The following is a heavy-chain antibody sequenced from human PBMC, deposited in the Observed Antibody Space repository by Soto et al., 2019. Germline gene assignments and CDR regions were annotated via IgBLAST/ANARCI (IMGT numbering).Heavy chain of an antibody. Sequence: QVQLQESGPGLVKPSGTLSLTCAVSGGSITNSNWWSWVRQPPGKGLEWIGEIYDSGSTNHNPSLRSRVTXXIXKXXNQFSLNLNSVTAADTAVYYCARKIAVAGNNWFDPWGQGTLVTVSS. CDR2: IYDSGST. J-gene: IGHJ5*02. CDR1: GGSITNSNW. CDR3: ARKIAVAGNNWFDP. V-gene: IGHV4-4*02. D-gene: IGHD6-19*01.